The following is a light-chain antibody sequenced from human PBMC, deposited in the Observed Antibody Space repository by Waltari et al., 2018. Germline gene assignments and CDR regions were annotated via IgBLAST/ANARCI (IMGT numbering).Light chain of an antibody. CDR1: HDISSH. V-gene: IGKV1-9*01. CDR3: QDLHDYPV. J-gene: IGKJ3*01. CDR2: PAS. Sequence: QLTQSPSSLSASVGDRVTISGRAIHDISSHLAWYQQTPGKAPTLLIYPASTLESGVPSRFSGSGSGTEFTLTITSLQPEDFATYFCQDLHDYPVFGPGTKVDIK.